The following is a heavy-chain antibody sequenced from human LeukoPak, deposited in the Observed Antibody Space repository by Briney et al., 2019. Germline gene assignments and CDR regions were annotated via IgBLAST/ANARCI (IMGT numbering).Heavy chain of an antibody. CDR1: EFTFSSYA. CDR3: AELGITMIGGV. Sequence: GGSLRLSCAASEFTFSSYAMSWVRQAPGKGLEWVSYISSSGSTIYYADSVKGRFTISRDNAKNSLYLQMNSLRAEDTAVYYCAELGITMIGGVWGKGTTVTISS. D-gene: IGHD3-10*02. CDR2: ISSSGSTI. V-gene: IGHV3-48*03. J-gene: IGHJ6*04.